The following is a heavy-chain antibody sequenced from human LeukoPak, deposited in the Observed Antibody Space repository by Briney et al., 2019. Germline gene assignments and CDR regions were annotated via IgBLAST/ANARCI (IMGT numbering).Heavy chain of an antibody. D-gene: IGHD3-9*01. CDR1: GGTFISYA. CDR2: IIPIFGTA. V-gene: IGHV1-69*05. Sequence: SVKVSCKASGGTFISYAISWVRQAPGQGLEWMGGIIPIFGTANYAQKFQGRVTITTDESTSTAYMELSSLRSEDTAVYYCAGSYYDILTGYSLDAFDIWGQGTMVTVSS. J-gene: IGHJ3*02. CDR3: AGSYYDILTGYSLDAFDI.